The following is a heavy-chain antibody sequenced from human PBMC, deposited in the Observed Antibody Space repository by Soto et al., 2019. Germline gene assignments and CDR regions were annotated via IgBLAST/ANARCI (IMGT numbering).Heavy chain of an antibody. CDR3: AISLICGGDCYIYGMDV. CDR2: IYHSGST. D-gene: IGHD2-21*01. Sequence: QVQLQESGPGLVKPSETLSLTCTVSGGSLSSDSYYWSWIRQPPGKGLEWIGYIYHSGSTNYNPSLKSRVTISVDTSRNRFSLNLSSVTAADTAMYYCAISLICGGDCYIYGMDVWGRGTTVTVSS. J-gene: IGHJ6*02. V-gene: IGHV4-61*01. CDR1: GGSLSSDSYY.